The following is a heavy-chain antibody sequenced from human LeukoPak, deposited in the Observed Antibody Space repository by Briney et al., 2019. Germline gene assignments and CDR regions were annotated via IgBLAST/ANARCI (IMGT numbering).Heavy chain of an antibody. J-gene: IGHJ4*02. D-gene: IGHD6-6*01. CDR1: GYSISSYY. CDR2: IYTSGST. V-gene: IGHV4-4*07. Sequence: SETLSLTCAVSGYSISSYYWSWIRQPAGKGLEWIGRIYTSGSTNYNPSLKSRVTMSVDTSKNQFSLKLSSVTAADTAVYYCAESGAGIAARHWGQGTLVTVSS. CDR3: AESGAGIAARH.